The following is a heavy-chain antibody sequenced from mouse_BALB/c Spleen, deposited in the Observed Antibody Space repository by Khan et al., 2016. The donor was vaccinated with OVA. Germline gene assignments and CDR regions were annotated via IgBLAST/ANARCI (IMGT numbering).Heavy chain of an antibody. CDR2: IYPGTGST. CDR3: SRKYYGNCWGAMNY. CDR1: GYIFTSYW. V-gene: IGHV1S132*01. D-gene: IGHD2-1*01. Sequence: VQLQESGTELVRPGASVKLSCKTSGYIFTSYWIHWVKQRSGQGLEWIARIYPGTGSTYYNEKFKGKATLTADTSSSTAYMQLSGLKSDDSAVYFCSRKYYGNCWGAMNYWGQGTSVTVSS. J-gene: IGHJ4*01.